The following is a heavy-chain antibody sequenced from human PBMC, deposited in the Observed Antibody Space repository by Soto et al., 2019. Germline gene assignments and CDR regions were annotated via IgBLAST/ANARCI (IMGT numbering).Heavy chain of an antibody. V-gene: IGHV4-31*03. CDR3: ARAGPGQHYFDY. CDR2: IYYSGIT. Sequence: SETLSLTFTVSGASISSGGYYWSWIRQHPGKGLEWIGYIYYSGITDYNPSRKSRVTISVDTSKNQFSLKLSSVTAADTAVYYCARAGPGQHYFDYWGQGTLVTVSS. CDR1: GASISSGGYY. J-gene: IGHJ4*02. D-gene: IGHD2-21*01.